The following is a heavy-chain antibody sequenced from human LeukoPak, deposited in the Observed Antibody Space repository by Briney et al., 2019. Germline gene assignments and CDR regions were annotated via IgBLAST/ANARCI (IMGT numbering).Heavy chain of an antibody. J-gene: IGHJ4*02. Sequence: GASVKVSCKAFGYTFTGYYMHWVRQAPGQGLEWMGWINPNSGGSNYAQKFQGRVTISVDTSKNQFSLKVSSVTAADTAVYYCARYPYSGISGWQAFDYWGQGTLVTVSS. CDR3: ARYPYSGISGWQAFDY. V-gene: IGHV1-2*02. CDR1: GYTFTGYY. D-gene: IGHD6-19*01. CDR2: INPNSGGS.